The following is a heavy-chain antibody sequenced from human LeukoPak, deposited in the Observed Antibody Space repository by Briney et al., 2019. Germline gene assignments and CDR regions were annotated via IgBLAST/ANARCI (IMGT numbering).Heavy chain of an antibody. J-gene: IGHJ6*03. CDR3: ARWSSSSYHYYYYMDV. CDR2: INPSGGST. D-gene: IGHD6-6*01. V-gene: IGHV1-46*01. Sequence: ASVKVSCKASGYTFTSYYMHWVRQAPGQGLEWMGIINPSGGSTSYAQKFQGRVTMTRDTSTSTVYMELSSLRSEVTAVYYFARWSSSSYHYYYYMDVWGKGTTVTVSS. CDR1: GYTFTSYY.